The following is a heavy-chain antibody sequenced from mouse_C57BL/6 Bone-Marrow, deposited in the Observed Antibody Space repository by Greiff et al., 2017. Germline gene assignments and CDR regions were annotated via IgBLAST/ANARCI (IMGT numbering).Heavy chain of an antibody. CDR3: AIIGNYYGSY. CDR2: IHPSDSAT. V-gene: IGHV1-74*01. J-gene: IGHJ2*01. CDR1: GYTFTSYW. Sequence: QVQLLQSGADLVKPGASVSVSCTASGYTFTSYWMHWVKQRPGQGLEWIGRIHPSDSATNYNQKVKGRATLTVDKSSSTAYMQLSSVTTDNSAGYGGAIIGNYYGSYWGQGTTLTVSS. D-gene: IGHD1-1*01.